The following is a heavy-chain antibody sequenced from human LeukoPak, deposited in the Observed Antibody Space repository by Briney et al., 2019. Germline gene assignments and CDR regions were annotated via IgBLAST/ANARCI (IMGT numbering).Heavy chain of an antibody. CDR2: ISYDGSNK. D-gene: IGHD6-13*01. J-gene: IGHJ4*02. CDR1: GSTLSSYA. CDR3: ASLIAAAGTNYFDY. Sequence: PGGSLRLSCAASGSTLSSYAMHWVRQAPGKGLEGVAVISYDGSNKYYADSVKGRFTISRDNSKNTLYLQMNSLRAEDTAVYYCASLIAAAGTNYFDYWGQGTLVTVSS. V-gene: IGHV3-30-3*01.